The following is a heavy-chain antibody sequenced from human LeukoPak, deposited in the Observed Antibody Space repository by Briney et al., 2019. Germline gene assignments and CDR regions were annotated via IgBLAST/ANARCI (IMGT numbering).Heavy chain of an antibody. D-gene: IGHD3-22*01. CDR3: VRAPYYSGIEHYFDH. V-gene: IGHV3-7*03. CDR1: GFTFSDYW. J-gene: IGHJ4*02. CDR2: IKQDGSEK. Sequence: GGSLRLSCAASGFTFSDYWMTWVRQAPGKGEEWVANIKQDGSEKYLVDYVKGRFTISRDNAKGSLYLQMNSMRAEDTAVYYCVRAPYYSGIEHYFDHWGQGILVTVSS.